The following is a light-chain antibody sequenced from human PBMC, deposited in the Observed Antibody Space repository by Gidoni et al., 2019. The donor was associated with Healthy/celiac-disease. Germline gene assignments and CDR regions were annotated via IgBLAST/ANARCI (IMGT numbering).Light chain of an antibody. Sequence: AIRMTQSPSSLSASTGDRVTITCRASQGISSYLAWYQQKPGKAPKLLIYAASTLQSGVPSRFSGSGSGTDFTLTISCLQSEDFATYYCQQYYSYPRXFXQGTKVEIK. CDR3: QQYYSYPRX. V-gene: IGKV1-8*01. J-gene: IGKJ1*01. CDR2: AAS. CDR1: QGISSY.